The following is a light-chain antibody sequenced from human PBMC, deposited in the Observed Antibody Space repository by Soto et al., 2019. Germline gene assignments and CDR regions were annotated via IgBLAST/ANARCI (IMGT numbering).Light chain of an antibody. Sequence: DIQLTQSPSFLSASVGDRVTITCRASQGIRSYAAWYQQKPGKAPNLLIYTASALQGGVPSRFSGSGSGTEFTLTISSLKPEDCAIYYCQQLSSYPITFGQGTRLEIK. CDR3: QQLSSYPIT. CDR1: QGIRSY. CDR2: TAS. V-gene: IGKV1-9*01. J-gene: IGKJ5*01.